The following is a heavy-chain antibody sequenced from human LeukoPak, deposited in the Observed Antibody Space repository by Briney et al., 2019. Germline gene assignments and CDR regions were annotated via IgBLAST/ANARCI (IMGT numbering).Heavy chain of an antibody. V-gene: IGHV1-2*02. D-gene: IGHD3-22*01. CDR2: INPNSGGT. J-gene: IGHJ4*02. Sequence: ASVKVSCKASGYTFTGYYMHWVRQAPGQGLEWMGWINPNSGGTNYAQKFQGRVTMTRDTSISTAYMELSRPRSDDTAVYYCAREFRVYSLKGLLLLKYWGQGTLVTVSS. CDR1: GYTFTGYY. CDR3: AREFRVYSLKGLLLLKY.